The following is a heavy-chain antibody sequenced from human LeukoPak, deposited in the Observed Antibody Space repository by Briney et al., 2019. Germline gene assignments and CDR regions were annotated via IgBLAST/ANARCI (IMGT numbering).Heavy chain of an antibody. CDR1: GFTFSSYA. CDR3: ARAAENYGGRFDS. V-gene: IGHV3-30*02. D-gene: IGHD3-16*01. Sequence: PGGSLRLSCAASGFTFSSYAMHWVRQAPGKGLEWVAFIHSDGSNKHYADSVKGRFTISRENSKNTLYLQMNSLRAEDTAVYYCARAAENYGGRFDSWGQGTLVTVSS. CDR2: IHSDGSNK. J-gene: IGHJ4*02.